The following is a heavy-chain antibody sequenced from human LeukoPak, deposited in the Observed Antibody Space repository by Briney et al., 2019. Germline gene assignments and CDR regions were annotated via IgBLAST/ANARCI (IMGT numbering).Heavy chain of an antibody. CDR2: IYPGDSDT. J-gene: IGHJ4*02. CDR1: GYSFTSYW. Sequence: GESLKISCKGSGYSFTSYWIGWVRQLPGKGLEWMWIIYPGDSDTRYSPSFQGQVTITADKSISTAYLQWSSLKASDTAMYYCATYQSPTIVRGVIWGQGTLVTVSS. V-gene: IGHV5-51*01. D-gene: IGHD3-10*01. CDR3: ATYQSPTIVRGVI.